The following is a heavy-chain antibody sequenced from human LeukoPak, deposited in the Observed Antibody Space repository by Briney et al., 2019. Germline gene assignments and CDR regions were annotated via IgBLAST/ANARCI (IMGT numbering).Heavy chain of an antibody. V-gene: IGHV3-30*04. CDR2: ISYDGSNK. CDR3: AKDSGWELRYFDN. CDR1: GFTFSSYA. J-gene: IGHJ4*02. D-gene: IGHD2-15*01. Sequence: PGRSLRLSCAASGFTFSSYAMHWVRQAPGKGLEWVAVISYDGSNKYYADSVKGRFTISRDNSKNTLYLQMNSLRAEDTAVYYCAKDSGWELRYFDNWGQGTLVTVSS.